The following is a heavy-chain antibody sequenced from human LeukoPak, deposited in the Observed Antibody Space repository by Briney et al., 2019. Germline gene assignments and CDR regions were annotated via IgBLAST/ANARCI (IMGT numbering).Heavy chain of an antibody. V-gene: IGHV4-59*08. D-gene: IGHD6-13*01. CDR1: GGSISSYY. CDR3: ARLRPGSSWDSSVDY. CDR2: IYYSGST. Sequence: SETLSLTCTVSGGSISSYYWGWIRQPPGKGLEWIGYIYYSGSTNYNPSLKSRVTISVDTSKNQFSLKLSSVTAADTAVYYCARLRPGSSWDSSVDYWGQGTLVTVSS. J-gene: IGHJ4*02.